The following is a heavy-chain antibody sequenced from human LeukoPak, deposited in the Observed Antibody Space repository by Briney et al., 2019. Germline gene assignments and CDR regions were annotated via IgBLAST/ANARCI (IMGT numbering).Heavy chain of an antibody. CDR2: ISGSGGST. V-gene: IGHV3-23*01. D-gene: IGHD3-10*01. CDR1: GFTFSSDA. Sequence: GGSLRLSCAASGFTFSSDAMSWVRQAPGKGLEWVSAISGSGGSTYYADSVKGRFTISRDNSKNTLYLQMNSLRAEDTAVYYCAKPLYGSGSYFDAFDIWGQGTMVTVSS. J-gene: IGHJ3*02. CDR3: AKPLYGSGSYFDAFDI.